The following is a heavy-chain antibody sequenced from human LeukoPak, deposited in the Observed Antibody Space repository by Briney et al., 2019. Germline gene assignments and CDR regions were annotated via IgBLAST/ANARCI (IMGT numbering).Heavy chain of an antibody. CDR2: IDSAGTI. Sequence: HPGGSLRLSCAASGFAFGSYSMNWVRQAPGKGLEWVSHIDSAGTINYADSVKGRFTISRDNAKNSLSLQMNSLRAEDAAVYYCAREDYDFWSGYRIKSLAYWGQGTLVTVSS. D-gene: IGHD3-3*01. J-gene: IGHJ4*02. CDR1: GFAFGSYS. CDR3: AREDYDFWSGYRIKSLAY. V-gene: IGHV3-48*01.